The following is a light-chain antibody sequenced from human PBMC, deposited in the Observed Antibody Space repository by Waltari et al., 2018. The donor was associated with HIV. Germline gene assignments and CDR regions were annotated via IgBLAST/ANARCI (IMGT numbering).Light chain of an antibody. CDR3: TTYTSKDSLL. Sequence: SALTQPASVSGSPGQSVTISCTGTSSDFVLHKFLSWYQQHPGKAPQLIIFAVNYRPSGISSRFSASKSGDTASLTISGHQSGDEADYYCTTYTSKDSLLIGSGTKLTVL. CDR1: SSDFVLHKF. CDR2: AVN. V-gene: IGLV2-14*01. J-gene: IGLJ2*01.